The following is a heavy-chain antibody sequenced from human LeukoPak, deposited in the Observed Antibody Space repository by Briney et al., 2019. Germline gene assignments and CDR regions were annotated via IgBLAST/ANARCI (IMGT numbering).Heavy chain of an antibody. J-gene: IGHJ4*02. D-gene: IGHD3-10*01. Sequence: GGSLRLSCAASGFTFSSYGMYWVRQAPGEGLEWVAVTSFDGSNKYYADSVKGRFTISRDNSKNTLYLQMNSLRAEDTAVYYCAKDRQYHGSGSLFDYWGQGTLVTVSS. CDR1: GFTFSSYG. CDR3: AKDRQYHGSGSLFDY. V-gene: IGHV3-30*18. CDR2: TSFDGSNK.